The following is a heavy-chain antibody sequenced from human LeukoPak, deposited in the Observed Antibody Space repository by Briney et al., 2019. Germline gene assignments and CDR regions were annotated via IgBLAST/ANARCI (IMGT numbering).Heavy chain of an antibody. D-gene: IGHD1-26*01. J-gene: IGHJ4*02. Sequence: GGSMRLSCAAYAFTFSSYELNWDRPVPGKWLEWVSYITTSVSTIYYADSVKGRFTISRENAKNSLYLQMNSLRAEDTAVYDCVRDYRGFDYWGQGTLVTVSS. CDR3: VRDYRGFDY. V-gene: IGHV3-48*03. CDR1: AFTFSSYE. CDR2: ITTSVSTI.